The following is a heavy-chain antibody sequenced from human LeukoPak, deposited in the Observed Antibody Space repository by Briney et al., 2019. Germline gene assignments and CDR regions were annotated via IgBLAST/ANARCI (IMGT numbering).Heavy chain of an antibody. D-gene: IGHD6-13*01. CDR1: RFTFDDYA. Sequence: GRSLRLSCAASRFTFDDYAMHWVRQAPGKGLEWVSGISWNSGSIGYADSVKGRFTISRDNAKNSLYLQMNSLRAEDMALYYCAKDQGIAADGSFDYWGQGTLVTVSS. CDR2: ISWNSGSI. V-gene: IGHV3-9*03. J-gene: IGHJ4*02. CDR3: AKDQGIAADGSFDY.